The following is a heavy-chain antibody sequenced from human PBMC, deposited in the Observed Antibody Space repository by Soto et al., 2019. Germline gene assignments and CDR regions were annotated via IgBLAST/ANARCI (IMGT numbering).Heavy chain of an antibody. D-gene: IGHD6-19*01. Sequence: ASVKVSCKASGYTFTGNYLHWVRQAPGRGLEWMGWINPRSGGTNYAQKFQGRVTMTRDTSINTPYMELSRLRFDDTAVYYCARRGLVTVAAYYLADWGQGAFVTVSS. V-gene: IGHV1-2*02. CDR2: INPRSGGT. J-gene: IGHJ1*01. CDR1: GYTFTGNY. CDR3: ARRGLVTVAAYYLAD.